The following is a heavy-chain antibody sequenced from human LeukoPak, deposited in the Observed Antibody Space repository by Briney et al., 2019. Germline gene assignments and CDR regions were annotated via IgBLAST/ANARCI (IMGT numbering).Heavy chain of an antibody. CDR1: GFTFDDYA. V-gene: IGHV3-9*01. J-gene: IGHJ4*02. D-gene: IGHD6-19*01. Sequence: GGSLRLSCAASGFTFDDYAMHWVRQAPGKGLEWVSGISWNSGSIGYADSVKGRFTISRDNAKNSLYLQMNSLRAEDTALYYCAKDSSIAVAGTSYYFDYWGQGTLVTVSS. CDR2: ISWNSGSI. CDR3: AKDSSIAVAGTSYYFDY.